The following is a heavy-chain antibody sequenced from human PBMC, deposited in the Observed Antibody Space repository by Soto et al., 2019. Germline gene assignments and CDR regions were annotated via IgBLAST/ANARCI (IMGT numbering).Heavy chain of an antibody. J-gene: IGHJ6*03. V-gene: IGHV3-53*04. CDR2: IYSGGST. Sequence: GSLRLSCAASGFTVSSNYMSWVRQAPGKGLEWVSVIYSGGSTYYADSVKGRFTISRHNSKNTLYLQMNSLRAEDTAVYYCARAVGSNSYYYYYYMDVWGKGTTVTVSS. CDR1: GFTVSSNY. CDR3: ARAVGSNSYYYYYYMDV. D-gene: IGHD4-4*01.